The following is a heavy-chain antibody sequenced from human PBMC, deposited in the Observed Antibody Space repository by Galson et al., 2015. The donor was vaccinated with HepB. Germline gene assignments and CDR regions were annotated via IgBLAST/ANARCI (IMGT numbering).Heavy chain of an antibody. V-gene: IGHV3-30*18. CDR3: AKVRLRFLEWLLRGYFDY. CDR2: ISYGGSNK. D-gene: IGHD3-3*01. CDR1: GFTFSSYG. Sequence: SLRLSCAASGFTFSSYGMHWVRQAPGKGLEWVAVISYGGSNKYYADSVKGRFTISRDNSKNTLYLQMNSLRAEDTAVYYCAKVRLRFLEWLLRGYFDYWGQGTLVTVSS. J-gene: IGHJ4*02.